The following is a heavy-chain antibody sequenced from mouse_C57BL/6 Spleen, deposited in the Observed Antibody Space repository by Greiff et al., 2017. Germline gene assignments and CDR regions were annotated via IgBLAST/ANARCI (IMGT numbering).Heavy chain of an antibody. J-gene: IGHJ4*01. CDR1: EFTFSDYG. D-gene: IGHD1-1*01. V-gene: IGHV5-17*01. CDR3: AKSYYAGYAMDY. Sequence: EVMLVESGGGLVKPGGSLKLSCAASEFTFSDYGMHWVRQAPEKGLEWVAYISSGSSTIYYADTVKGRFTISRDNAKNTLFLQMTSLRSEDTAMYYCAKSYYAGYAMDYWGQGTSVTVSS. CDR2: ISSGSSTI.